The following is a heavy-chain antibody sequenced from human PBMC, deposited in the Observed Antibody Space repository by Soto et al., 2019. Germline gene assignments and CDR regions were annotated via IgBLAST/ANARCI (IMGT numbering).Heavy chain of an antibody. Sequence: QVQLVQSGAEVTKTGASVKVSCKASGYVFTNDFMHWGRQAPGQGLEWMGIINPNGGGTSYAQKFEGRVTMPSDSATSTVYMDLSSRRSEDTARYFCAREVGSNSWSSYYGMEVWGQGNSVTVSS. J-gene: IGHJ6*02. D-gene: IGHD6-13*01. CDR3: AREVGSNSWSSYYGMEV. CDR2: INPNGGGT. CDR1: GYVFTNDF. V-gene: IGHV1-46*01.